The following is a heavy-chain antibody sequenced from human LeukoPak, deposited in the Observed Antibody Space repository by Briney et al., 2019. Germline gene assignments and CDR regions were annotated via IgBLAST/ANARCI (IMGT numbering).Heavy chain of an antibody. V-gene: IGHV4-4*02. CDR1: GGSISSQNW. CDR3: AKGDIPHWLDP. CDR2: IFHSGST. J-gene: IGHJ5*02. Sequence: SETLSLTCAVSGGSISSQNWWSWVRQPPGKGLEWIWEIFHSGSTHYNPSLKSRVTNSVVKSKNQFALNLRSVAAADTAVDYCAKGDIPHWLDPWGQGTLVTVSS. D-gene: IGHD2-15*01.